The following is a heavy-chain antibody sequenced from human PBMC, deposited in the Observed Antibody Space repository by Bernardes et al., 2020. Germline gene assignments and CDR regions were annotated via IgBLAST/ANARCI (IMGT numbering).Heavy chain of an antibody. D-gene: IGHD5-12*01. V-gene: IGHV5-51*01. Sequence: GESLKISCNGSGYTFNTYWIGWVRQMPGKGLEWMGIVYPGDSDTRYSPSFQGQVTISADKSISTAYLQWNSLKASDTAIYYCARRADGYKTYYFDSWGQGTLVTVSS. CDR3: ARRADGYKTYYFDS. CDR1: GYTFNTYW. CDR2: VYPGDSDT. J-gene: IGHJ4*02.